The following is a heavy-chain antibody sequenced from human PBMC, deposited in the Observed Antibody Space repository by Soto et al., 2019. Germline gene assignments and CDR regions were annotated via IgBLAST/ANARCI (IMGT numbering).Heavy chain of an antibody. CDR2: ISAYNGNT. CDR1: GYTFTSYG. V-gene: IGHV1-18*01. CDR3: ARVPTTPIFGVVTHLLYPPYFDY. Sequence: ASVKVSCKASGYTFTSYGISWVRQAPGQGLEWMGGISAYNGNTNYAQKLQGRVTMPTDTSTSTAYMELRSLRSDDTAVYYCARVPTTPIFGVVTHLLYPPYFDYWGQGTLVTVSS. D-gene: IGHD3-3*01. J-gene: IGHJ4*02.